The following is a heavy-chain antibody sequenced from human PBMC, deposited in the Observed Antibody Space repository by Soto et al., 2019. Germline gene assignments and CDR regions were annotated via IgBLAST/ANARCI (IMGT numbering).Heavy chain of an antibody. J-gene: IGHJ4*02. CDR3: ARPLKPEIAAAGQRGFDY. V-gene: IGHV1-18*01. CDR1: GYTFTSYG. Sequence: ASVKVSCKASGYTFTSYGLSWVRQAPGQGLEWMGWISAYNDNTNYAQKLQGRVTMTTDTSTSTAYMELSSLRSEDTAVYYCARPLKPEIAAAGQRGFDYWGQGTLVTVSS. CDR2: ISAYNDNT. D-gene: IGHD6-13*01.